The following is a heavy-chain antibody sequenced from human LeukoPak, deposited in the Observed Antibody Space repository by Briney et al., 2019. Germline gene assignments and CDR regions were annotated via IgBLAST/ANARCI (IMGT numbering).Heavy chain of an antibody. D-gene: IGHD3-3*01. CDR2: IYPGDSDT. V-gene: IGHV5-51*01. CDR3: ARQDSDTIFDYYYMDV. CDR1: GYSFTSYW. Sequence: GESLNISCKGSGYSFTSYWIGWVRQMPGKGLEWMGIIYPGDSDTRYSPSFQGQVTISADKSISTAYLQWSSLKASDTAMYYCARQDSDTIFDYYYMDVWGKGTTVTVSS. J-gene: IGHJ6*03.